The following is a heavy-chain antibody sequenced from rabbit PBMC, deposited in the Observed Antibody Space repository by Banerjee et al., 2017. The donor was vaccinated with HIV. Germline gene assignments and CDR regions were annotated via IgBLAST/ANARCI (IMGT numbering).Heavy chain of an antibody. CDR3: ARDRGYFHYADSVYTTGFNL. Sequence: QSLEESGGDLVKSGASLTLTCTASGFSFSGDFMCWVRQAPGKGLEWIACIYTDDEITYYASWAKGRFTISKTSSTTVTLQMTSLTAADTATYFCARDRGYFHYADSVYTTGFNLWGPGTLVTVS. CDR2: IYTDDEIT. CDR1: GFSFSGDF. J-gene: IGHJ4*01. V-gene: IGHV1S40*01. D-gene: IGHD4-2*01.